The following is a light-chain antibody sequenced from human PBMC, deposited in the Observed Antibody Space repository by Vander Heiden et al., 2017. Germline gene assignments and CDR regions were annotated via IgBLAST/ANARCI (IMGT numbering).Light chain of an antibody. CDR3: NSRDSSGNPV. CDR2: GKS. Sequence: SELTQDPAVSVALGQTVRLTCQGDSLRSYYASWYQQKPGQAPVLVIYGKSNRPSGIPDRFSGSGSGNTASLTITGAQAEDEADYYCNSRDSSGNPVFGGGTKLTVL. J-gene: IGLJ2*01. CDR1: SLRSYY. V-gene: IGLV3-19*01.